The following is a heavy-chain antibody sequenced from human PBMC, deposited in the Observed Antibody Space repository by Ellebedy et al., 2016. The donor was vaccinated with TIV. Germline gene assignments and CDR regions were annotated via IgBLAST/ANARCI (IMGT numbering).Heavy chain of an antibody. CDR2: IYYSGST. D-gene: IGHD3-10*01. J-gene: IGHJ5*02. CDR3: ARDSVAWFGDHPGWFDP. V-gene: IGHV4-39*07. Sequence: SETLSLTXTVSGGSISSSSYYWGWIRQPPGKGLEWIGSIYYSGSTYYNPSLKSRVTISVDTSKNQFSLKLSSVTAADTAVYYCARDSVAWFGDHPGWFDPWGQGTLVTVSS. CDR1: GGSISSSSYY.